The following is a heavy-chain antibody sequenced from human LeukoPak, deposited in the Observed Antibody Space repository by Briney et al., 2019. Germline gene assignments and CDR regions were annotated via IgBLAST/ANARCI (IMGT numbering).Heavy chain of an antibody. J-gene: IGHJ5*02. CDR2: INHSGST. D-gene: IGHD5-18*01. V-gene: IGHV4-34*01. Sequence: SQTLPLTCAVYGGSFSGYYWSWIRQPPGKGLEWIGEINHSGSTNYNPSLKSRVTISVDTSKNQFSLKLSSVTAADTAVYYCARRRYSYGPQAKYNWFDPWGQGTLVTVSS. CDR3: ARRRYSYGPQAKYNWFDP. CDR1: GGSFSGYY.